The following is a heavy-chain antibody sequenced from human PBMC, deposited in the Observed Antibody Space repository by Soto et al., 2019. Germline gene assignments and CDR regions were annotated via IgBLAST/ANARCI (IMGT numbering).Heavy chain of an antibody. Sequence: QVQLVESGGGVVQPGRSLRLSCAASGFTFSSYGMHWVRQAPGKGLEWVAVISYDGSNKYYADSVKGRFTISRDNSKNTLYLQMNSLRAEDTAVYYCAKTPLGLAGADYRGQGTLVTVSS. V-gene: IGHV3-30*18. D-gene: IGHD6-19*01. CDR2: ISYDGSNK. J-gene: IGHJ4*02. CDR1: GFTFSSYG. CDR3: AKTPLGLAGADY.